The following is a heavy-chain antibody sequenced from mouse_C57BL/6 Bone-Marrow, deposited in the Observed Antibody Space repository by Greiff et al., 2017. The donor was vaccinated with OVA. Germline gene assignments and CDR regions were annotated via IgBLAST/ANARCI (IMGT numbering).Heavy chain of an antibody. D-gene: IGHD1-1*01. CDR3: ARHVGYYDDSSAHWYFDV. CDR2: INRDGGST. CDR1: EYEFPSHD. V-gene: IGHV5-2*01. J-gene: IGHJ1*03. Sequence: EVLLVESGGGLVQPGESLKLSCESNEYEFPSHDMSWVRKTPEKRLELVAAINRDGGSTYYPETMEGRFIISRDKTKKTLYLQLSSLRSEDTALYYGARHVGYYDDSSAHWYFDVWGTGTTVTVAS.